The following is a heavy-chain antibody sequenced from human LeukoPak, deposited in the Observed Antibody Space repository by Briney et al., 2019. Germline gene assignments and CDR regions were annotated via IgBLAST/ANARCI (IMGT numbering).Heavy chain of an antibody. Sequence: QSSETLSLTCTVSGGSISSSSYYWGWIRQPPGKGLEWIGSIYYSGSTYYNPSLKSRVTISVDTSKNQFSLKLSSVTAADTAVYYCARHLNYYDSSGYYFYFDYWGQGTLVTVSS. V-gene: IGHV4-39*01. CDR2: IYYSGST. J-gene: IGHJ4*02. D-gene: IGHD3-22*01. CDR3: ARHLNYYDSSGYYFYFDY. CDR1: GGSISSSSYY.